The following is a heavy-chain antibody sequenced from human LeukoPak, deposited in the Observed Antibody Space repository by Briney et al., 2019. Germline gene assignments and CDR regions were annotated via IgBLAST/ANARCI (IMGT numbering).Heavy chain of an antibody. CDR3: ARDWGITIFGVSYEWFDP. D-gene: IGHD3-3*01. CDR1: GGSISSYY. V-gene: IGHV4-4*07. CDR2: IYTSGST. Sequence: PSDTLSLTCTVSGGSISSYYWSWIRQPAGKGLEWIGRIYTSGSTNYNPCLKSRVTMSVDTSKNQFSLKLSSVTAADTAVYYCARDWGITIFGVSYEWFDPWGQGTLVTVSS. J-gene: IGHJ5*02.